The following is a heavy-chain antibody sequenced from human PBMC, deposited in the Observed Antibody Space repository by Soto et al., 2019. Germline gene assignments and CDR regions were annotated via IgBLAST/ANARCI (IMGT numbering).Heavy chain of an antibody. CDR3: AKIAGGQTVNGYSDY. CDR2: ISGNGDTT. V-gene: IGHV3-23*04. J-gene: IGHJ4*02. CDR1: GLTFSAYA. Sequence: EVQLVESGGDLVQPGGSLRLSCAASGLTFSAYAMTWGRQAPGKGLEWVSGISGNGDTTYYADSVKGRFIVSRDNSXXTVYLQLNSLRAEDTAIYYCAKIAGGQTVNGYSDYWGQGTLVTVSS. D-gene: IGHD5-12*01.